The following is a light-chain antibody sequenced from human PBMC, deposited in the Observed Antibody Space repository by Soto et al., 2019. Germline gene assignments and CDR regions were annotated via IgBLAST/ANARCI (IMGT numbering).Light chain of an antibody. CDR3: RQYDDWLRLT. V-gene: IGKV3D-15*01. J-gene: IGKJ4*01. CDR2: DAS. Sequence: EIVMTQSPATLSVSPGERAPLSCRASQSVGYHLAWYQQKPGQAPRLLIYDASNRATGIPARFSGSGSGTDFTLTISSLEPEDFAVYFCRQYDDWLRLTFGGGTKVDIK. CDR1: QSVGYH.